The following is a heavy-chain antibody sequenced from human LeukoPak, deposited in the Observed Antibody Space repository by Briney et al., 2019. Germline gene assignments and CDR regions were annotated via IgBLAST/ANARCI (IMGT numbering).Heavy chain of an antibody. Sequence: PGGSLRLSCAVSGFSVRDNYLNWVRQTPGGGLECVSALYSGGAAYYADSVKGRFTISRDTSKNTLSLQMNSLRVEDTALYYCARGTFSPQGSYYGHWGQGTRVTVSS. J-gene: IGHJ4*02. CDR3: ARGTFSPQGSYYGH. D-gene: IGHD3-10*01. V-gene: IGHV3-53*01. CDR2: LYSGGAA. CDR1: GFSVRDNY.